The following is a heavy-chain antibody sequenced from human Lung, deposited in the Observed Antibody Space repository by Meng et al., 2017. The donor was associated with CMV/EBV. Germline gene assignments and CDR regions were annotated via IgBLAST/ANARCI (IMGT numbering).Heavy chain of an antibody. CDR1: SGSISGHF. CDR2: IYSRGGS. V-gene: IGHV4-59*03. Sequence: SXTXSLXCSVSSGSISGHFCSWIRQPPGKGLEWIGYIYSRGGSSYNPSFQSRVTISVDTSKNQVSLKLRSVAAADTAVYYCVSFLAGAGPAFDYLGRGTPVTVSS. D-gene: IGHD6-19*01. J-gene: IGHJ4*02. CDR3: VSFLAGAGPAFDY.